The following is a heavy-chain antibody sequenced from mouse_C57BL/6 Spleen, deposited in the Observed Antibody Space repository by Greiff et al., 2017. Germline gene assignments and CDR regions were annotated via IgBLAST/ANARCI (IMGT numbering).Heavy chain of an antibody. V-gene: IGHV1-55*01. CDR1: GYTFTSYW. J-gene: IGHJ3*01. Sequence: QVQLQQPGAELVKPGASVKMSCKASGYTFTSYWITWVKQRPGQGLEWIGDIYPGRGSTNYNEKFKSKATLTVDTSSSTAYMQLSSLTSEDSAVYYCARYEDSSGPWFAYWGQGTLVTVSA. CDR2: IYPGRGST. D-gene: IGHD3-2*02. CDR3: ARYEDSSGPWFAY.